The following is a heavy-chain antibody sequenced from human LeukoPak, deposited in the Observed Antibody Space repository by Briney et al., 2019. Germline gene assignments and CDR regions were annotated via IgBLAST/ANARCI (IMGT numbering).Heavy chain of an antibody. J-gene: IGHJ3*02. D-gene: IGHD3-10*01. CDR1: GDSISSRDYY. Sequence: SETLSLTCSVSGDSISSRDYYWSWIRQPPGKGLEWIGYIYYSGSTSYNPSLKSRVTISVDTSKNQFSLRLSSVTAADTAVYYCARSLWFGELSFLGAFDIWGQGTMVTVSS. V-gene: IGHV4-30-4*08. CDR3: ARSLWFGELSFLGAFDI. CDR2: IYYSGST.